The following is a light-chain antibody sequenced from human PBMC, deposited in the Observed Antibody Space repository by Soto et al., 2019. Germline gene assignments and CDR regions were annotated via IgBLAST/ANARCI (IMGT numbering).Light chain of an antibody. Sequence: ESVWTQPPGTTSLSLGARATLSCRASQIFSSSYLACHQQKPGPAPRLLIYGASSRTGGTPGRFSGGGSGTDFSLTISRLEPEYFAVYYCQQYGSSRTFGQGTKVDIK. V-gene: IGKV3-20*01. CDR1: QIFSSSY. CDR3: QQYGSSRT. CDR2: GAS. J-gene: IGKJ1*01.